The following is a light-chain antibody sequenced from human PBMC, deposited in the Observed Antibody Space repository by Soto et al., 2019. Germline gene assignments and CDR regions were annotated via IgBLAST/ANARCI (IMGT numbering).Light chain of an antibody. CDR3: QHYGTSPWT. V-gene: IGKV3-20*01. J-gene: IGKJ1*01. CDR2: GTS. CDR1: QSVSSSF. Sequence: EIVLTQSPGTLSLSPGERATLSCRASQSVSSSFVAWFQQKPGQAPRLLIYGTSSRATGIPDRFSGSGSGTDFTLTINGLEPEDFAMYFCQHYGTSPWTFGQGTKV.